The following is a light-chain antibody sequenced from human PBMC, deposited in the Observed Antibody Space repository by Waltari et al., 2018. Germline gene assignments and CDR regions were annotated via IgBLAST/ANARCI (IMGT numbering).Light chain of an antibody. CDR1: QSISKY. V-gene: IGKV3-20*01. J-gene: IGKJ1*01. CDR2: HAS. Sequence: EIVLTQSPDTLSFSPGESATLSCRASQSISKYLAWYQQKPGKAPRLLIYHASSRSTGIPDRVSGSGFGTDFSLTISRLEPEDFAVYYCQHYVSLPATFGQGTKLEIK. CDR3: QHYVSLPAT.